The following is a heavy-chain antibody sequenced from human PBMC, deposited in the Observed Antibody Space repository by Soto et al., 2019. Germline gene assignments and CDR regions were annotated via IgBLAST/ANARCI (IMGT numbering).Heavy chain of an antibody. V-gene: IGHV3-33*01. CDR3: ARDEEAKYYDFWRVEYNWFDP. CDR2: IWYDGSNK. J-gene: IGHJ5*02. CDR1: GFTFSSYG. Sequence: QVQLVESGGGVVQPGRSLRLSCAASGFTFSSYGMHWVRQAPGKGLEWVAVIWYDGSNKYYADSVKGRFTISRDNSKNTLYLQMNSLRAEDTAVYYCARDEEAKYYDFWRVEYNWFDPWGQGTLVTVSS. D-gene: IGHD3-3*01.